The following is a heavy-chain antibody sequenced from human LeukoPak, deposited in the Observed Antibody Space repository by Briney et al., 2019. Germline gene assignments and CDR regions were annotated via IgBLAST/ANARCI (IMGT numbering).Heavy chain of an antibody. CDR1: GGSISSSSYY. J-gene: IGHJ4*02. CDR3: ARGISRPRWFGELLSGEFDY. D-gene: IGHD3-10*01. Sequence: SETLSLTCTVSGGSISSSSYYWGWIRQPPGKGLEWIGSIYYSGSTYYNPSLKSRVTISVDTSKNQFSLKLSSVTAADTAVYYCARGISRPRWFGELLSGEFDYWGQGTLVTVSS. CDR2: IYYSGST. V-gene: IGHV4-39*07.